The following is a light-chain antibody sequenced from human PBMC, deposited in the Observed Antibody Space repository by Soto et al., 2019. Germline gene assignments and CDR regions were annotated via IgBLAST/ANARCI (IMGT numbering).Light chain of an antibody. J-gene: IGKJ5*01. Sequence: DIQMTQSPSSLSASVGDRVTITCRASESISRHLNWYQQKPGKAPNLLIYAASTLQNGVPSSFSGSGPGTDFTLTISSLQPEDFSTYYCQQSYSTLSISFGQGTRLEIK. CDR2: AAS. CDR3: QQSYSTLSIS. V-gene: IGKV1-39*01. CDR1: ESISRH.